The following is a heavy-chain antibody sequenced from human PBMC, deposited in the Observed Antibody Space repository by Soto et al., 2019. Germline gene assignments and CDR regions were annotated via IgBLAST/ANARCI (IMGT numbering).Heavy chain of an antibody. Sequence: SETLSLTCTVSGGSISSGGYYWSWIRQHPGKGLEWIGYIYYSGSTYYNPSLKSRVTISVDTSKNQFSLKLSSVTAADTAVYYCARGGYIVSTPSDYYYGMDVWGQGTTVTVSS. CDR2: IYYSGST. V-gene: IGHV4-31*03. D-gene: IGHD2-15*01. J-gene: IGHJ6*02. CDR3: ARGGYIVSTPSDYYYGMDV. CDR1: GGSISSGGYY.